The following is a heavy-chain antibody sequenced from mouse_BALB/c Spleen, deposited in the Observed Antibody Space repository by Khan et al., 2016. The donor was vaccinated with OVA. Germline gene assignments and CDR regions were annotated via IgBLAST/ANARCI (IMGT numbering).Heavy chain of an antibody. Sequence: EVQLQESGPGLVKPSQSLSLTCTVTGYSITSDYAWNGIRQFPGNKLEWMGYISYSGSTSYTPSLKSRIAITRDTSKNQFFLQLNSVTTEDTAAYYCARGRAYWGQGTLVTVSS. CDR1: GYSITSDYA. CDR3: ARGRAY. J-gene: IGHJ3*01. CDR2: ISYSGST. V-gene: IGHV3-2*02. D-gene: IGHD3-3*01.